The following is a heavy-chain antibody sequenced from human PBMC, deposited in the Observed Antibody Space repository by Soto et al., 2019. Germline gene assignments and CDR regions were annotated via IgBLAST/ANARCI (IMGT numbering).Heavy chain of an antibody. CDR3: ARDLRGYSGYDYFDY. CDR1: GFTFSSYG. D-gene: IGHD5-12*01. Sequence: QVQLVESGGGLVQPGRSLRLSCAASGFTFSSYGMHWVRQAPGKGLEWVAVIWYDGSNKYYADSVKGRFTISRDNSKNTLYLQMNSLRAEDTAVYYCARDLRGYSGYDYFDYWGQGTLVTVSS. J-gene: IGHJ4*02. CDR2: IWYDGSNK. V-gene: IGHV3-33*01.